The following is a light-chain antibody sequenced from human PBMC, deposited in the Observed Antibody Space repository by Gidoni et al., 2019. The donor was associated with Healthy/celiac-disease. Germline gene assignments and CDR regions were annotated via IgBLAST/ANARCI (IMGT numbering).Light chain of an antibody. CDR2: RNN. CDR3: AAWDDSLSGWV. CDR1: SSNIGSNY. J-gene: IGLJ3*02. V-gene: IGLV1-47*01. Sequence: QSVLTQPPSASGTPGQRFTISCSGSSSNIGSNYVYWYQQLPGTAPKLRIYRNNQRPSGVPDRFSGSKSGTSASLAISGLRSEDEADYYCAAWDDSLSGWVFGGGTKLTVL.